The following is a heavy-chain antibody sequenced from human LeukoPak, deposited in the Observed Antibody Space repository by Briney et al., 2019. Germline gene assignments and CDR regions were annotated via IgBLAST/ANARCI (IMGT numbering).Heavy chain of an antibody. CDR2: IYHSGST. V-gene: IGHV4-38-2*02. D-gene: IGHD4/OR15-4a*01. CDR1: GYSISSDYY. J-gene: IGHJ4*02. CDR3: ARGVRY. Sequence: PSETLSLTCTVSGYSISSDYYWGWIRQPPGKGLEWIGSIYHSGSTNYNPSLKSRVTISADTSKNQFSLKLSSVTAADTAVYYCARGVRYWGQGTLVTVSS.